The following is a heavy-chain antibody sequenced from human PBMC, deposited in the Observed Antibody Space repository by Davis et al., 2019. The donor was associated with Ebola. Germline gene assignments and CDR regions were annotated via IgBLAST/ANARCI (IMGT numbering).Heavy chain of an antibody. J-gene: IGHJ3*01. CDR1: GFVFGDYW. D-gene: IGHD2-8*01. Sequence: GESLKISCAASGFVFGDYWVTWVRQAPGKGLEWVANINQDGSQKSYADSVRGRFTISRDNAKNSLYLQMDSLRAEDTAVYYCARDLDFMVLVTQYDAFDVWGQGTTVTVSS. CDR3: ARDLDFMVLVTQYDAFDV. V-gene: IGHV3-7*01. CDR2: INQDGSQK.